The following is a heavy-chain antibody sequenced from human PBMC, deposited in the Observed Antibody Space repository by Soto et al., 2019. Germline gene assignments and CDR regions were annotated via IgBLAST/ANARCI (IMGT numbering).Heavy chain of an antibody. D-gene: IGHD4-17*01. V-gene: IGHV2-5*02. CDR1: GFSLSTTGVG. J-gene: IGHJ1*01. Sequence: QITLKESGPTLVKPTQTVTLTWTFSGFSLSTTGVGVGWIRQPPGKALEWLALFYWDDDKHYSPSLKSRLTIHKDTSKNQVVLTMTNMDPVDTATYYCAKRRSYGDFHHWGQGTLVTVSS. CDR3: AKRRSYGDFHH. CDR2: FYWDDDK.